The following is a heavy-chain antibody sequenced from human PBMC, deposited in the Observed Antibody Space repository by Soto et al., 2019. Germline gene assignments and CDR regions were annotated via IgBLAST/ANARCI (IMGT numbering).Heavy chain of an antibody. CDR3: ARDPGKSWFDP. CDR2: IYYSGST. Sequence: PSETLALTCPVSGGSISSYYWSWIRPPPGKGLEWIGYIYYSGSTNYNPSLKSRVTISVDTSKNQFSLKLSSVTAADTAVYYCARDPGKSWFDPWGQGTLVTVSS. V-gene: IGHV4-59*13. J-gene: IGHJ5*02. CDR1: GGSISSYY.